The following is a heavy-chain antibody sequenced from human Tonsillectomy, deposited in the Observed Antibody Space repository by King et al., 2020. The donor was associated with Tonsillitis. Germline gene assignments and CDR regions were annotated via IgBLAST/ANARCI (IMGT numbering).Heavy chain of an antibody. D-gene: IGHD1-26*01. CDR3: ARGIVGATAGY. CDR1: GFTFSDHY. J-gene: IGHJ4*02. Sequence: VQLVESGGGLVQPGGSLRLSCAASGFTFSDHYMDWVRQAPGKGLEWVGRMRNKANSYTTEYAASVKGRFTISRDDSKNSLYLQMNSLKTEDTAVYYCARGIVGATAGYWGQGTLVTVSS. V-gene: IGHV3-72*01. CDR2: MRNKANSYTT.